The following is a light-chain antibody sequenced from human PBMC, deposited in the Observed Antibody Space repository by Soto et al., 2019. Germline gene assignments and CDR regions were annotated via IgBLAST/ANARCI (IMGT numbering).Light chain of an antibody. CDR3: HQYAASPLT. Sequence: EIVLTQSPGTLSLSPGESTTLSCRASQSVGRNFLAWYQQKPGRAPRLLIHGASYRATGIPDRFSGSGSETDFTLTISRLEPEDSAVYYFHQYAASPLTFGGGTKVDIK. CDR2: GAS. V-gene: IGKV3-20*01. J-gene: IGKJ4*01. CDR1: QSVGRNF.